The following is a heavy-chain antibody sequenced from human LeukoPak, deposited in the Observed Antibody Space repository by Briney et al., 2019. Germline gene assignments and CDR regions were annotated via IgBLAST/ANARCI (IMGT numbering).Heavy chain of an antibody. CDR1: GYTFTGYY. CDR3: ARGPPRHIVVVTATHRGAFDY. J-gene: IGHJ4*02. D-gene: IGHD2-21*02. CDR2: ISPNSGGT. V-gene: IGHV1-2*02. Sequence: ASVKVSCKASGYTFTGYYMHWVRQAPGQGLEWMGWISPNSGGTNYAQKFQGRVTMTRDTSISTAYMELSRLRSDDTAVYYCARGPPRHIVVVTATHRGAFDYWGQGTLVTVSS.